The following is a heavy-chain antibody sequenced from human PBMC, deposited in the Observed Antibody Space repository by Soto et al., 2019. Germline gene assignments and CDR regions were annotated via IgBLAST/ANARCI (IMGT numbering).Heavy chain of an antibody. D-gene: IGHD6-13*01. J-gene: IGHJ3*02. CDR2: IYPGDSDT. CDR1: GHSFISYW. CDR3: ASKQQLADAFDI. V-gene: IGHV5-51*01. Sequence: PGESLKISCKGSGHSFISYWIGWVRQMPGKGLERMGIIYPGDSDTRYSPSSQGQVTISADKSIITAYLQWSSLRASDTAMYYCASKQQLADAFDIWGQGTMVTVSS.